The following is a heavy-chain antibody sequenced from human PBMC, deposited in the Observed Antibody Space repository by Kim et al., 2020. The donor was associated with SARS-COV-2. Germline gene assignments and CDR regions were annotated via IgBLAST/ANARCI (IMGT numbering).Heavy chain of an antibody. Sequence: ASVKVSCKVSGYTLTELSMHWVRQAPGKGLEWMGGFDPEDGETIYAQKFQGRVTMTEDTSTDTAYMELSSLRSEDTAVYYCATDPYSGYDLRAFDIWGQGTMVTVSS. J-gene: IGHJ3*02. CDR3: ATDPYSGYDLRAFDI. CDR2: FDPEDGET. CDR1: GYTLTELS. V-gene: IGHV1-24*01. D-gene: IGHD5-12*01.